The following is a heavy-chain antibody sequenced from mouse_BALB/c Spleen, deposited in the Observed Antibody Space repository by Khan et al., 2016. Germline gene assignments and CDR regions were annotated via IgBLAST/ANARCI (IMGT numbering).Heavy chain of an antibody. Sequence: QVRLQQSGAELVKPGASVKLSCKASGYTFTSYWIHWVKQRPGQGLEWIGEIDPSDSYTNYNQKFKGKATLTVDKSSSTACMQLSSLTSEDSAVYYCVSIYDGYAWFVYWGQGTLVTVSA. CDR2: IDPSDSYT. CDR1: GYTFTSYW. CDR3: VSIYDGYAWFVY. J-gene: IGHJ3*01. D-gene: IGHD2-3*01. V-gene: IGHV1-69*02.